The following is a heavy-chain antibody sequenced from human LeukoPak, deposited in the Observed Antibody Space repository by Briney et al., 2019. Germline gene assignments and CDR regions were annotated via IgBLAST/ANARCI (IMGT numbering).Heavy chain of an antibody. D-gene: IGHD6-13*01. CDR3: ARVLEAAAFDY. CDR2: IKPDVSEI. Sequence: GGSLRLSCAASGFTFSNYWMSWVRQAPGKGLEWVANIKPDVSEIYYVDSVKGRFTISRDNAKNYLYLQMNSLRAEDTAVYYCARVLEAAAFDYWGQGTLVTVSS. J-gene: IGHJ4*02. CDR1: GFTFSNYW. V-gene: IGHV3-7*01.